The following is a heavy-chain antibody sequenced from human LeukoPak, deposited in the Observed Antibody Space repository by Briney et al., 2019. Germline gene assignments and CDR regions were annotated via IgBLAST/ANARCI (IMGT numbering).Heavy chain of an antibody. CDR3: ARELSRGITFGGVIAEEDY. CDR1: GFTFSSYS. Sequence: GGSLRLSCAAPGFTFSSYSMNWVRQAPGKGLEWVSSISSSSSYIYYADSVKGRFTISRDSAKNSLYLQMNSLRAEDTAVYYCARELSRGITFGGVIAEEDYWGQGTLVTVSS. CDR2: ISSSSSYI. D-gene: IGHD3-16*02. J-gene: IGHJ4*02. V-gene: IGHV3-21*01.